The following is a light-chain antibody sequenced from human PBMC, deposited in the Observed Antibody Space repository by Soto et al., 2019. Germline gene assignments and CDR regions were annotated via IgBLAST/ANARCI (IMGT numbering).Light chain of an antibody. CDR1: QSVSSN. Sequence: EIVMTQSPATLSVSPGERATLSCRASQSVSSNLAWYQQKPGQAPRLLIYGASTRATGIPARFSGSGSGTEFTLTSGSRQSEDFAVYYCQQYNKFPSLTFGGGTKVEIK. J-gene: IGKJ4*01. CDR3: QQYNKFPSLT. CDR2: GAS. V-gene: IGKV3-15*01.